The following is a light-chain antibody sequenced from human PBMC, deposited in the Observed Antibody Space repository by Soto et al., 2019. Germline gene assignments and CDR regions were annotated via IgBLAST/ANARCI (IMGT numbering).Light chain of an antibody. V-gene: IGKV3-20*01. CDR1: QSVSSSY. CDR3: QQDYSSPCT. Sequence: EIVLTQSPGTLSMSPAERATLSCRASQSVSSSYLAWYQQKPGQAPRLLIYGASSRATGVPDRFSGSGSGTDFTLTIIRLEPEDFAVYYCQQDYSSPCTFGQGTKVDIK. CDR2: GAS. J-gene: IGKJ1*01.